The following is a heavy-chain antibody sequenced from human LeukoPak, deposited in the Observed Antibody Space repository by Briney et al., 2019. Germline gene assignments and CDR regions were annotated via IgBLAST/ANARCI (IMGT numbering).Heavy chain of an antibody. CDR3: ARALMDCSSTSCYPAWYYYYYGMDV. J-gene: IGHJ6*02. CDR1: GGSISTYF. Sequence: SETLSLTCSVSGGSISTYFWSWIRQHPGKGLEWIGYIYYSGSTYYNPSLKSRVTISVDTSKNQFSLKLSSVTAADTAVYYCARALMDCSSTSCYPAWYYYYYGMDVWGQGTTVTVSS. CDR2: IYYSGST. V-gene: IGHV4-59*06. D-gene: IGHD2-2*01.